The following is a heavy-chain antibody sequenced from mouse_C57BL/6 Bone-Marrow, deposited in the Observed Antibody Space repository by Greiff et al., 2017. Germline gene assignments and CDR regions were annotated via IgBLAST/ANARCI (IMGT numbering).Heavy chain of an antibody. CDR1: GYTFTSYW. CDR3: ARWAQLSYAMDY. CDR2: IDPSDSYT. J-gene: IGHJ4*01. D-gene: IGHD1-1*02. Sequence: QVQLQQPGAELVKPGASVKLSCKASGYTFTSYWMQWVKQRPGQGLEWIGEIDPSDSYTNYNQKFKGKATLTVDTSSSTAYMQLSSLTSEDSAVYYCARWAQLSYAMDYWGQGTSVTVSS. V-gene: IGHV1-50*01.